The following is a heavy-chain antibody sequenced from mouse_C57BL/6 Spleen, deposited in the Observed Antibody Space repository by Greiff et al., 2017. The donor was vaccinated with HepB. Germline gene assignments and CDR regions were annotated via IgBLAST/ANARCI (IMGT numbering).Heavy chain of an antibody. Sequence: DVKLVESEGGLVQPGSSMKLSCTASGFTFSDYYMAWVRQVPEKGLEWVANINYDGSSTYYLDSLKSRFIISRDNAKNILYLQMSSLKSEDTATYYCARDSPTGTSFDYWGQGTTLTVSS. CDR3: ARDSPTGTSFDY. D-gene: IGHD4-1*01. CDR2: INYDGSST. J-gene: IGHJ2*01. V-gene: IGHV5-16*01. CDR1: GFTFSDYY.